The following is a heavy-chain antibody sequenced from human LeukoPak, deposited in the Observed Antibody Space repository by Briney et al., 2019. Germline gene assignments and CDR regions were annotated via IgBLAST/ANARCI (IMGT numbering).Heavy chain of an antibody. Sequence: GASVKVSCKASGGTFSSYAISWVRQAPGQGLEWMGIINPSGGSTSYAQKFQGRVTMTRDTSTSTVYMELSSLRSEDTAVYYCARDRGSGWYGTPTNYFDYWGQGTLVTVSS. CDR3: ARDRGSGWYGTPTNYFDY. CDR2: INPSGGST. CDR1: GGTFSSYA. D-gene: IGHD6-19*01. V-gene: IGHV1-46*01. J-gene: IGHJ4*02.